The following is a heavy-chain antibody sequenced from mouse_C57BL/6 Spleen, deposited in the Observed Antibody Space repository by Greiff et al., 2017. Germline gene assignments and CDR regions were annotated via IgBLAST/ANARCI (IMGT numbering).Heavy chain of an antibody. D-gene: IGHD1-1*01. CDR3: ARRAYYYGSSYYAMDY. J-gene: IGHJ4*01. CDR1: GYTFTSYW. CDR2: INPSNGGT. Sequence: QVQLQQPGTELVKPGASVKLSRKASGYTFTSYWMHWVKQRPGQGLEWIGNINPSNGGTNYNEKFKSKATLTVDKSSSTAYMQLSSLTSEDSAVYYCARRAYYYGSSYYAMDYWGQGTSVTVSS. V-gene: IGHV1-53*01.